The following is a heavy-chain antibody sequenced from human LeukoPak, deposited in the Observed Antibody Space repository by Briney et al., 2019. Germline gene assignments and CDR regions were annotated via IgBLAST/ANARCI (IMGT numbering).Heavy chain of an antibody. V-gene: IGHV3-74*01. Sequence: EGSLRLSCAASGFTFSSYWMHWVRHAPGKGLVWVSHIKIDGSSATYADSVKGRFTISRDDAKNTLYLQMNSLRAEDTAVYYCARGRAYTQDYWGQGTLVTVSS. J-gene: IGHJ4*02. D-gene: IGHD4-11*01. CDR2: IKIDGSSA. CDR3: ARGRAYTQDY. CDR1: GFTFSSYW.